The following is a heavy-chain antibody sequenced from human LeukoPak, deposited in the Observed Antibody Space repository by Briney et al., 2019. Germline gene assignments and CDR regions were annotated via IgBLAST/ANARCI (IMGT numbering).Heavy chain of an antibody. V-gene: IGHV4-34*01. CDR1: GGSFSGYY. D-gene: IGHD3-22*01. J-gene: IGHJ3*02. Sequence: SETLSLTCAVYGGSFSGYYWSWIRQPPGKGLEWIGEINHSGSTNYNPSLKSRVTISVDTSKNQFSLKLSSVTAADTAVYYCARVPNYYDSRDAFDIWGQGTMVTVSS. CDR3: ARVPNYYDSRDAFDI. CDR2: INHSGST.